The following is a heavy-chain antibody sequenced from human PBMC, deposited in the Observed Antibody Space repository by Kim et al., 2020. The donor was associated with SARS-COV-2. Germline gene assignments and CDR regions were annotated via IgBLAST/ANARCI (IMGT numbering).Heavy chain of an antibody. CDR1: GFTFSSYA. V-gene: IGHV3-23*01. J-gene: IGHJ5*02. CDR3: AKATHGWELILSSWFDP. D-gene: IGHD1-26*01. Sequence: GGSLRLSCAASGFTFSSYAMSWVRQAPGKGLEWVSAISGSGGSTYYADSVKGRFTISRDNSKNTLYLQMNSLRAEDTAVYYCAKATHGWELILSSWFDPWGQGTLVTVSS. CDR2: ISGSGGST.